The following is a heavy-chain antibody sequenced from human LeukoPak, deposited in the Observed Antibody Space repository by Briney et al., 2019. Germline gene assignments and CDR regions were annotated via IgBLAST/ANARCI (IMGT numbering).Heavy chain of an antibody. CDR3: ASESGDLEAFDI. J-gene: IGHJ3*02. CDR2: IYYSGST. D-gene: IGHD4-17*01. CDR1: GGSICSGGYS. V-gene: IGHV4-31*03. Sequence: SQTPSLTCTVSGGSICSGGYSWSWIRQHPGKGLEWIGYIYYSGSTYYNPSLKSRVTISVDTSKNQFSLKLSSVTAADTAVYYCASESGDLEAFDIWGQGTMVTVSS.